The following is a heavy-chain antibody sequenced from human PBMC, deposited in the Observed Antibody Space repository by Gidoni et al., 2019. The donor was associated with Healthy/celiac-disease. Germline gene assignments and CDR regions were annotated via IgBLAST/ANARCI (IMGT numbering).Heavy chain of an antibody. J-gene: IGHJ5*02. Sequence: QVQLQQWGAGLLKPSETLSLTCAVYGGSFSGYYWSWIRQPPGKGLEWIGEINHSGSTNYNPSLKSRVTISVDTSKNQFSLKLSSVTAADTAVYYCARDPSRIAAAGRYWFDPWGQGTLVTVSS. CDR2: INHSGST. D-gene: IGHD6-13*01. CDR3: ARDPSRIAAAGRYWFDP. CDR1: GGSFSGYY. V-gene: IGHV4-34*01.